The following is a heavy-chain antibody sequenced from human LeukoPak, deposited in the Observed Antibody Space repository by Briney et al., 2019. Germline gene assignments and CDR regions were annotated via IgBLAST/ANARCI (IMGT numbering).Heavy chain of an antibody. D-gene: IGHD5-12*01. V-gene: IGHV3-21*04. J-gene: IGHJ5*02. CDR3: AKGLFSGYDKYLDP. CDR2: ISSTSSDI. Sequence: PGGSLRLSCVASGFAFETYTMNWVRQAPGKGLEWVSFISSTSSDINYADSVRDRFTISRDNAKNSLFLQMDSLRVEDTAVYYCAKGLFSGYDKYLDPWGQGTLVTVSS. CDR1: GFAFETYT.